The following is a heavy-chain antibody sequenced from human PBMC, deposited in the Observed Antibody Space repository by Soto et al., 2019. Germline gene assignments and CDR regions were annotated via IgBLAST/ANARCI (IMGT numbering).Heavy chain of an antibody. CDR1: GFTFSSYA. D-gene: IGHD2-8*02. V-gene: IGHV3-30*04. J-gene: IGHJ4*02. CDR2: ISYDGGTK. Sequence: QVQLVESGGGVVQPGRSLRLSCAASGFTFSSYAMHWVRQAPGKGLEWVAVISYDGGTKYYADSVKGRFTISRDNSRNTLLLEMNSLRGDDMAVYYCTGEVASGYWGQGTLVTVSS. CDR3: TGEVASGY.